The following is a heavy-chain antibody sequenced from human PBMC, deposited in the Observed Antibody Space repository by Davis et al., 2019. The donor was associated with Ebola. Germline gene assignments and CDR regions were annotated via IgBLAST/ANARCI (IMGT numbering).Heavy chain of an antibody. V-gene: IGHV4-59*01. D-gene: IGHD3-3*01. J-gene: IGHJ4*02. CDR2: IYYSGST. CDR3: ARGNFWSGY. CDR1: GGSISSYY. Sequence: SETLFLTCTVSGGSISSYYWSWIRHLPGKRLEWIGYIYYSGSTNYNPSLKSRVTISVDTSKNQLSLKLSSVTAADTGVYYCARGNFWSGYWGQGTLVTVSS.